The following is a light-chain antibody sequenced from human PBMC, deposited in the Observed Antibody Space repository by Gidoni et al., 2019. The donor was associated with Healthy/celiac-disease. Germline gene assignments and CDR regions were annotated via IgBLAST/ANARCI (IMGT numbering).Light chain of an antibody. Sequence: DTQMTQSPSSLSASVGDRVTITCRASQSISSYLNWYQQKPGKAPKLLIYAASRLQSRVPSRFSGSRSGTDFTLTISSLQPEDFATYYCQQSYITPLTFGGGTKVEIK. J-gene: IGKJ4*01. CDR2: AAS. CDR3: QQSYITPLT. V-gene: IGKV1-39*01. CDR1: QSISSY.